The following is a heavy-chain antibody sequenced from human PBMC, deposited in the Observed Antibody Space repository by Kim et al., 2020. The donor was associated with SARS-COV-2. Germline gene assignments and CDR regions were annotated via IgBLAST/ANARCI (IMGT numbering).Heavy chain of an antibody. J-gene: IGHJ4*02. Sequence: QKFQGRVTITADESTSTAYMELSSLRSEDTAVYYCARAGYSSSWPYYFDYWGQGTLVTVSS. D-gene: IGHD6-13*01. V-gene: IGHV1-69*01. CDR3: ARAGYSSSWPYYFDY.